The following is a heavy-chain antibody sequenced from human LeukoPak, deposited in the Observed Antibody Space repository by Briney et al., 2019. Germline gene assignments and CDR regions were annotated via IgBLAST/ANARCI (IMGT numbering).Heavy chain of an antibody. Sequence: SVNVSCKASGGTFSSYAISWVRQAPGQGLEWMGGIIPIFGTANYAQKFQGRVTITADESTSTAYMELSSLRSEDTAVYYCARSRHDYGDYGDYWGQGTLVTVSS. D-gene: IGHD4-17*01. CDR3: ARSRHDYGDYGDY. CDR1: GGTFSSYA. CDR2: IIPIFGTA. V-gene: IGHV1-69*13. J-gene: IGHJ4*02.